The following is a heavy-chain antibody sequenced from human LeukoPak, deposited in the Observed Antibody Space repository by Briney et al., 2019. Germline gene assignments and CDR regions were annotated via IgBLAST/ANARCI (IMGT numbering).Heavy chain of an antibody. V-gene: IGHV3-23*01. CDR1: GFTFSTYA. D-gene: IGHD1-26*01. CDR3: ARRSGPTRYFDY. Sequence: GGSLRLSCAASGFTFSTYAMSWVRKAPGKGLGWVSAISGSGGTTYYADSVKGRFTISRDNSKNTLYLQMNSLRAEDTAVYYCARRSGPTRYFDYWGQGTLVTVSS. CDR2: ISGSGGTT. J-gene: IGHJ4*02.